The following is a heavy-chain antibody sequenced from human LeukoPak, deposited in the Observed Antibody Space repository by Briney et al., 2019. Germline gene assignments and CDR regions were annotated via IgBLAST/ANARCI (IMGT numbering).Heavy chain of an antibody. V-gene: IGHV1-69*06. CDR2: IIPIFGTA. D-gene: IGHD6-13*01. CDR3: ASGAAAGYYYYYYMDV. J-gene: IGHJ6*03. Sequence: GASVKVSCEASGGTFSSYAISWVRQAPGQGLEWMGGIIPIFGTANYAQKFQGRVTITADKSTSTAYMELSSLRSEDTAVYYCASGAAAGYYYYYYMDVWGKGTTVTVSS. CDR1: GGTFSSYA.